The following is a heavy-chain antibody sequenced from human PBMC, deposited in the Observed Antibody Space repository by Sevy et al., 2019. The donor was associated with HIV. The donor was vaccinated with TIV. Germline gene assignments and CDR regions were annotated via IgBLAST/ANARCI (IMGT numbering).Heavy chain of an antibody. D-gene: IGHD6-19*01. CDR3: AREPSPVAGLDWFDP. J-gene: IGHJ5*02. CDR1: GFNFRTHA. V-gene: IGHV3-23*01. Sequence: GGSLRLSCVASGFNFRTHAMSWVRQAPGKGLELVSANSAAAGSTYYAESVKGRFTMSRDNSKKTLYLHMKSLRVEDTAVYYCAREPSPVAGLDWFDPWGQGTLVTVSS. CDR2: NSAAAGST.